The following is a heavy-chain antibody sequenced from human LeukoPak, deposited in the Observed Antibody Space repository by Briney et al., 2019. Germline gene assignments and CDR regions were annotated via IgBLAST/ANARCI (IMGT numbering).Heavy chain of an antibody. CDR1: SGSISSGTYY. CDR3: ARDLLHRGYAFDS. CDR2: IYSSGST. D-gene: IGHD5-12*01. V-gene: IGHV4-61*02. J-gene: IGHJ3*02. Sequence: PSEALSLTCTVSSGSISSGTYYWSWIRQPAGKGPEWIGRIYSSGSTNYNPSLKSRVTMSVDTSKNQFSLKLSSVTAADTAVYFCARDLLHRGYAFDSWGQGTMVIVSS.